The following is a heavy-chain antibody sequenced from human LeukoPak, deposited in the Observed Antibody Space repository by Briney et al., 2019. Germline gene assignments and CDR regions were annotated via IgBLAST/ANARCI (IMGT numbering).Heavy chain of an antibody. CDR2: IIPILNIA. CDR1: GGTFSSYA. J-gene: IGHJ4*02. V-gene: IGHV1-69*04. CDR3: AKALGSGEINFDY. Sequence: GASVKVSCKASGGTFSSYAINWVRQAPGQGLEWMGKIIPILNIAHYAQKFQGRVTITADKSTSTAYMDLSSLRSEDTAVYYCAKALGSGEINFDYWGQGTLVTVSS. D-gene: IGHD2-15*01.